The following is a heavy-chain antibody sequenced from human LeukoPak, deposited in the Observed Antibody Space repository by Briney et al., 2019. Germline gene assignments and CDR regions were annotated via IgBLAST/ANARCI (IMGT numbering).Heavy chain of an antibody. CDR3: AREHGGSYLDYFDY. V-gene: IGHV6-1*01. CDR1: GDSVSSNSAA. D-gene: IGHD1-26*01. Sequence: SQTLSLTCAISGDSVSSNSAAWNWIRQSTSRGLEWLGRTYYRSKWYNDYAVSVKSQITINPDTSKNQFSLQLNSVTPEDTAVYYCAREHGGSYLDYFDYWGQGTLVAVSS. J-gene: IGHJ4*02. CDR2: TYYRSKWYN.